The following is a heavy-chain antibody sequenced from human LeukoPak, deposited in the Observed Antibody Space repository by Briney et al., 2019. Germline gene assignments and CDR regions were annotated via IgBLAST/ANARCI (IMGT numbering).Heavy chain of an antibody. CDR1: VFTFSGSA. J-gene: IGHJ5*02. CDR3: TRDRGTYNWFDP. D-gene: IGHD2-15*01. V-gene: IGHV3-73*01. CDR2: IDKKDNLYAT. Sequence: GGSLRLSCAASVFTFSGSAVHWAPQSSGKGLEWVGHIDKKDNLYATAYAESVKGRFTISRDDSKDTAFLHMDRLKTEDTALYYCTRDRGTYNWFDPWGQGTLVTVSS.